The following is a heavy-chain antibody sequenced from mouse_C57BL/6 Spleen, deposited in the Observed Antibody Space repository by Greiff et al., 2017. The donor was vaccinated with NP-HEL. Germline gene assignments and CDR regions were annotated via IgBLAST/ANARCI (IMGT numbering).Heavy chain of an antibody. J-gene: IGHJ1*03. D-gene: IGHD1-1*01. Sequence: VQLQQSGPELVKPGASVKISCKASGYTFTDYYMNWVKQSHGKSLEWIGDINPNNGGTSYNQKFKGKATLTVDKSSSTAYLELRSLTSEDSAVYYCARGYDYGSSDERGYWYFDVWGTGTTVTVSS. CDR1: GYTFTDYY. CDR3: ARGYDYGSSDERGYWYFDV. V-gene: IGHV1-26*01. CDR2: INPNNGGT.